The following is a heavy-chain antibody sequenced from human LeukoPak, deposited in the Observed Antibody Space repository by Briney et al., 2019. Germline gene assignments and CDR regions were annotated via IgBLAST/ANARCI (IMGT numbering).Heavy chain of an antibody. CDR2: ISYDGANK. CDR1: GFTFSSYA. J-gene: IGHJ4*02. CDR3: ASSIAVAGDRFDY. V-gene: IGHV3-30-3*01. D-gene: IGHD6-19*01. Sequence: GGSLRLSCAASGFTFSSYAMHWVRQAPGKGLEWVAVISYDGANKYYADSVKGRFTISRDNAKNSLYLQMNSLRAEDTAVYYCASSIAVAGDRFDYWGQGTLVTVSS.